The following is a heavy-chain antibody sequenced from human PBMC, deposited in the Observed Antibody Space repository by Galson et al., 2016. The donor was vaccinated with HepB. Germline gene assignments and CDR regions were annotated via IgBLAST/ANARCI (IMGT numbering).Heavy chain of an antibody. Sequence: SLRLSCAASGFMFSGYWMSWVRQAPGQGLQWVAFISYDGSNKTYADSVKGRFTISRDNSKKTLYLQMNSLRAEDTAVYYCAKDGRIYCSSASCHDHFHYWGQGTLVTVSS. D-gene: IGHD2-2*01. CDR1: GFMFSGYW. J-gene: IGHJ4*02. V-gene: IGHV3-30*18. CDR2: ISYDGSNK. CDR3: AKDGRIYCSSASCHDHFHY.